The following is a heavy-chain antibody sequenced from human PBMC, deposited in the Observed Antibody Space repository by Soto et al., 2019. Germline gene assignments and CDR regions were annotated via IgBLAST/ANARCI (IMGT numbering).Heavy chain of an antibody. D-gene: IGHD2-2*01. Sequence: GGSLRLSCAASGFTFSNAWMSWVRQAPGKGLEWVGRIKSKTDGGTTDYAAPVKGRFTISRDDSKNTLYLQMNSLKTEDTAVYYCTTGCTSCYVAFDIWGQGTMVTVSS. CDR1: GFTFSNAW. V-gene: IGHV3-15*01. J-gene: IGHJ3*02. CDR2: IKSKTDGGTT. CDR3: TTGCTSCYVAFDI.